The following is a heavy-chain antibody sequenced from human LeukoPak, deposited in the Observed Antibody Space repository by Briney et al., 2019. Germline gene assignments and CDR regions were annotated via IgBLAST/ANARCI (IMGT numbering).Heavy chain of an antibody. J-gene: IGHJ4*02. Sequence: GGSLRLSCAASGFTFSSYSMNWVRQAPGKGLEWVSYISSSSSTIYYADSVKGRFTISRDNAKNSLYLQMNSLKTEDTAVYYCARVIISRSNKYSDYWGQGTLVTVSS. CDR2: ISSSSSTI. CDR3: ARVIISRSNKYSDY. CDR1: GFTFSSYS. V-gene: IGHV3-48*01. D-gene: IGHD3-3*02.